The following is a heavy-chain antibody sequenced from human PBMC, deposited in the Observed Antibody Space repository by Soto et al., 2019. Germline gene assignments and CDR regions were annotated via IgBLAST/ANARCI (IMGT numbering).Heavy chain of an antibody. Sequence: QVQLVQSGAEVKKPGASVKVSCKASGDTFTDYYIHWERQAPGQGLEWMGTVNPSGGHTTYAQQFLGRMTMTRATSTSTLYMELTSLTSEDTAIYYCARGGHVVVVTAALDYWGQGTLVTVSS. CDR3: ARGGHVVVVTAALDY. J-gene: IGHJ4*02. CDR2: VNPSGGHT. V-gene: IGHV1-46*01. D-gene: IGHD2-21*02. CDR1: GDTFTDYY.